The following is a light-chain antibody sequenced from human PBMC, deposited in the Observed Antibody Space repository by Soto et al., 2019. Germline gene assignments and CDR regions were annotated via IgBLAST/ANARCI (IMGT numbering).Light chain of an antibody. CDR2: DAS. Sequence: DIQMTQSPSSLSASVGDRITITCQASQDIDNYLNWYQQRPGQAPKLLIYDASYLETGVPSRFSGRGSGTDFSFPFSSLQTEDIATYYCQLYDRVPPYTFGQGARLDLK. J-gene: IGKJ2*01. V-gene: IGKV1-33*01. CDR3: QLYDRVPPYT. CDR1: QDIDNY.